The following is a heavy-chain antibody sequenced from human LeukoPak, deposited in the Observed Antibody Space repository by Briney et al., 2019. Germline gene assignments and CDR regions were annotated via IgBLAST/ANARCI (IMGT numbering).Heavy chain of an antibody. D-gene: IGHD3-3*01. CDR2: IYYSGST. CDR1: GGSISSGDYY. CDR3: ASQSGYDAFDI. Sequence: PSETLPLTCTVSGGSISSGDYYWSWIRQPPGKGLEWIGYIYYSGSTYYNPSLKSRVTISVDTSKNQFSLKLSSVTAADTAVYYCASQSGYDAFDIWGQGTMVTVSS. J-gene: IGHJ3*02. V-gene: IGHV4-30-4*08.